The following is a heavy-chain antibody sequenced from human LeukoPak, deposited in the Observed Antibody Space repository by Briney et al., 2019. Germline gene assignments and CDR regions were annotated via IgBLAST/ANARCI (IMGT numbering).Heavy chain of an antibody. J-gene: IGHJ4*02. D-gene: IGHD3-9*01. CDR2: ISSSSSTI. CDR1: GFTFSSYS. Sequence: GGSLRLSCAASGFTFSSYSMNWVRQAPGKGLEWVSYISSSSSTIYYADSVKGRFTIFRDNAKNSLYLQMNSLRAEDTAVYYCARDLYDILTGLSRGFDYWGQGTLVTVSS. V-gene: IGHV3-48*01. CDR3: ARDLYDILTGLSRGFDY.